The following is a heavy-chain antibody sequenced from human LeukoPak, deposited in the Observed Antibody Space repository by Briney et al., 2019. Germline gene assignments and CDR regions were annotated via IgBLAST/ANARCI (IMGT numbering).Heavy chain of an antibody. CDR3: ARRGYSYGTTHSYYFDY. V-gene: IGHV4-38-2*02. Sequence: SETLSLTCTVSGYSISSGYYWGWIRPPPGKGLEWIGSIYHSGSTYYNPSLKSRVTISVDTSKNQFSLKLSSVTAADTAVYYCARRGYSYGTTHSYYFDYWGQGTLVTVSS. CDR1: GYSISSGYY. J-gene: IGHJ4*02. D-gene: IGHD5-18*01. CDR2: IYHSGST.